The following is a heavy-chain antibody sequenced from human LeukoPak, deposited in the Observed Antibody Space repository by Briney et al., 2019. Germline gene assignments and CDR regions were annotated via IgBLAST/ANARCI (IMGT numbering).Heavy chain of an antibody. J-gene: IGHJ5*02. V-gene: IGHV3-7*01. Sequence: GGSLRLSCAASGFTIRSYWMSWVRQAPGKGLEWVANIKQGGSEKYYVDSVKGRFTISRDNAKNSLYLQMNSLRAEDTAVYYCARDLGRYCSSTSCYKENNWFDPWGQGTLVTVPS. CDR2: IKQGGSEK. CDR1: GFTIRSYW. D-gene: IGHD2-2*02. CDR3: ARDLGRYCSSTSCYKENNWFDP.